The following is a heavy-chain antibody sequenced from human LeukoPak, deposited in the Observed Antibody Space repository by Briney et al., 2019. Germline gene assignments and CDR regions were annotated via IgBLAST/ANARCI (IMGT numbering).Heavy chain of an antibody. J-gene: IGHJ3*02. D-gene: IGHD3-3*01. V-gene: IGHV3-30*02. CDR1: GFTFSSYG. CDR3: AKEGMDVLRFLEWLPTHAFDI. CDR2: IRYDGRNK. Sequence: GGSLRLSCAASGFTFSSYGMHWVRQAPGKGLEWVAFIRYDGRNKYYADSVKGRFTISRDNSKNTLYLQMNSLRAEDTAVYYCAKEGMDVLRFLEWLPTHAFDIWGQGTMVTVSS.